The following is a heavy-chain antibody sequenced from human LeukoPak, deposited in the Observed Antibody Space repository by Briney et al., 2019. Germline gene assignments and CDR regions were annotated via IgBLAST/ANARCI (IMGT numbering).Heavy chain of an antibody. D-gene: IGHD2-15*01. Sequence: ASVKVSCKASGYTFTRYDINWVRQATGQGLEWMGWMNPNSGNTGYAQKFQGRVTMTRNTSISTAYMELSSLRSEDTAVYYCARSQGHGSGGSCYSGYYYYYMDVWGKGTTVTVSS. CDR3: ARSQGHGSGGSCYSGYYYYYMDV. J-gene: IGHJ6*03. CDR2: MNPNSGNT. V-gene: IGHV1-8*01. CDR1: GYTFTRYD.